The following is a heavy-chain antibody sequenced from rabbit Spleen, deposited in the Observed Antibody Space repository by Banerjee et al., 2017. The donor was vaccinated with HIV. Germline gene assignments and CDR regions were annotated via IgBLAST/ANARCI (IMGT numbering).Heavy chain of an antibody. J-gene: IGHJ3*01. CDR3: ARAVGPWLGLTRLDL. Sequence: QLTETGGGLVQPGGSLTLSCKASGIDFTNYYISWVRQAPGKGLEWIGIIYAAKGSTDYASWVSGRFALSSDNAQSAEDLKKTSLTGADAADYVCARAVGPWLGLTRLDLWGPGTLVTVS. D-gene: IGHD4-1*01. CDR2: IYAAKGST. CDR1: GIDFTNYY. V-gene: IGHV1S7*01.